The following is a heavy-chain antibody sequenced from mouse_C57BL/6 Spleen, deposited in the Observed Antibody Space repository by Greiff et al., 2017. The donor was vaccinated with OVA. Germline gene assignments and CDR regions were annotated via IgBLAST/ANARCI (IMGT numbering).Heavy chain of an antibody. V-gene: IGHV1-5*01. CDR3: TRWGEGQLSPYAMDY. CDR2: IYPGNSDT. D-gene: IGHD3-2*02. CDR1: GYTFTSYW. J-gene: IGHJ4*01. Sequence: EVQLQQSGTVLARPGASVKMSCKTSGYTFTSYWMHWVKQRPGQGLEWIGAIYPGNSDTSYNQKFKGKAKLTAVTSASTAYMELSSLTNEDSAVYYCTRWGEGQLSPYAMDYWGQGTSVTVSS.